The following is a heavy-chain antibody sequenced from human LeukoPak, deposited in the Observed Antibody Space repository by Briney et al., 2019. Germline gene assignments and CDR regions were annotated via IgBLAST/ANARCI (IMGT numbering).Heavy chain of an antibody. D-gene: IGHD2-21*01. V-gene: IGHV4-38-2*02. CDR1: GDSMTSTFS. J-gene: IGHJ4*02. Sequence: WETLSLTCTVSGDSMTSTFSWGWIRRPPGKGREGIGSIYNRGSTYYKPSLKRGVTMSVDTSKTQFSLKLNSVTAADTAVYYCARDRDLRWFYYWGQGTLVTVSS. CDR2: IYNRGST. CDR3: ARDRDLRWFYY.